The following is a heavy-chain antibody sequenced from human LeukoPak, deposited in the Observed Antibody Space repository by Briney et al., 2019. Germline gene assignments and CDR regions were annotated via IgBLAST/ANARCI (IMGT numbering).Heavy chain of an antibody. CDR1: GFTFSNYA. V-gene: IGHV3-21*04. D-gene: IGHD6-13*01. CDR3: ARAKIAAAGYFDY. J-gene: IGHJ4*02. CDR2: ISSSSTYI. Sequence: GGSLRLSCVASGFTFSNYAMSWVRQAPGKGLEWVSSISSSSTYIYYADSVKGRFIISRDNAKNSLFLQMNSLRAEDTAVYYCARAKIAAAGYFDYWGQGTLVTVSS.